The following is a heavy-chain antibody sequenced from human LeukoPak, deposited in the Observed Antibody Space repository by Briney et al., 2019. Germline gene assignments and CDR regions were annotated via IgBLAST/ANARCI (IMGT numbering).Heavy chain of an antibody. J-gene: IGHJ6*02. V-gene: IGHV3-33*01. CDR3: ARDGVGMDV. D-gene: IGHD3-16*01. CDR2: IWYDGSNK. CDR1: GFTFSSYG. Sequence: GGSLRLSCAASGFTFSSYGMHWARQAPGKGLEWVAVIWYDGSNKYYADSVKGRFTISRDNSKNTLYLQMNSLRAEDTAVYYCARDGVGMDVWGQGTTVTVSS.